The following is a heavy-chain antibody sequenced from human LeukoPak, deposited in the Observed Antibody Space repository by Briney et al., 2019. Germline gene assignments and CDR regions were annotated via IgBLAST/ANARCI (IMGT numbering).Heavy chain of an antibody. CDR3: ARHNGAYGGVPDY. CDR1: GGSISGYY. CDR2: IYYSGST. V-gene: IGHV4-59*08. D-gene: IGHD4-23*01. J-gene: IGHJ4*02. Sequence: SETLSFTCTVSGGSISGYYWSWIRQPPGKGLEWIGYIYYSGSTNYNPSLKSRVTMSVDTSKNQISLKLTSVTAADTAMYYCARHNGAYGGVPDYWGQGTLVTVSS.